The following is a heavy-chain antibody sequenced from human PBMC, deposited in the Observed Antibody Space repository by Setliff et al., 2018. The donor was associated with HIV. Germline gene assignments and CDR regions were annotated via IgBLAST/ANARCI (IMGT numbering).Heavy chain of an antibody. CDR2: INYDDNYE. D-gene: IGHD4-17*01. J-gene: IGHJ3*02. CDR3: VKDGDYRNGDYDAFDI. V-gene: IGHV3-30*02. Sequence: PGGSLRLSCEASGFAFDNYGMSWVRQAPGKGLEWVTFINYDDNYEYYADSVKGRFTISRDNSKSTVDLQMTSLTAEDTAVYYCVKDGDYRNGDYDAFDIWGQGTMVTVSS. CDR1: GFAFDNYG.